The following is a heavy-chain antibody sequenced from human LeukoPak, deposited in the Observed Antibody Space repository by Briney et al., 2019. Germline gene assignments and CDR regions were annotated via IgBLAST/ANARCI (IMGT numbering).Heavy chain of an antibody. CDR2: ISTFDANT. J-gene: IGHJ3*02. V-gene: IGHV1-18*01. Sequence: ASVKVSCKASGYTFTSYGISWVRQAPGQGLEWMGWISTFDANTNYAQKVQGRVTMTTDTSTSTVYMELRSLRFDDTAVYYCTRDRGVGAARAFDIWGQGTMVNVSP. CDR1: GYTFTSYG. CDR3: TRDRGVGAARAFDI. D-gene: IGHD1-26*01.